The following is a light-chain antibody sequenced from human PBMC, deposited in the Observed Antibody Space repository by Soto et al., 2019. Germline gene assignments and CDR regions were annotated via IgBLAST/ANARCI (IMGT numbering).Light chain of an antibody. V-gene: IGKV1-5*01. CDR3: QPYNSHDEIA. CDR2: DAS. CDR1: QSITSW. Sequence: DIQITQSPSTLSASVGDRVTITCRASQSITSWLAWNQQKPGKAPNLLIYDASSLQSGVTSRFSGSGSGTEFTLTISGLQPDDSATYGGQPYNSHDEIAFGRGTKVEIK. J-gene: IGKJ4*01.